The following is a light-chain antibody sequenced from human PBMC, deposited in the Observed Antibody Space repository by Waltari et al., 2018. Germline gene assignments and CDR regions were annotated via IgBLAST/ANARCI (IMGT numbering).Light chain of an antibody. Sequence: ELVMTQSPATLSVSPGESVTLSCRASQSVSSNLAWYQQKAGQAPRLLIYDASSRATGIPARFSGSGSGTEFTLTISSMQSEDFAVYYCQQSNNWPPWTFGQGTKVEI. CDR3: QQSNNWPPWT. CDR2: DAS. V-gene: IGKV3-15*01. CDR1: QSVSSN. J-gene: IGKJ1*01.